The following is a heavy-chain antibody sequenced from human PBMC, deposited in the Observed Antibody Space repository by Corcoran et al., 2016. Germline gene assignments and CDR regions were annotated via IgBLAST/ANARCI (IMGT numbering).Heavy chain of an antibody. CDR2: INHRGST. D-gene: IGHD3-10*01. CDR3: ARGKHYGAGSYYLFDKNWFDP. Sequence: QLQQWGAGLLKPSETLSLTCAVYGGSFSFYYWCWIRQPPGKGLEWLGEINHRGSTNYNPSLKSRVTISVDTSKNQFSLKLSSVTAADTAVYYCARGKHYGAGSYYLFDKNWFDPWGQGTLVTVSS. V-gene: IGHV4-34*01. J-gene: IGHJ5*02. CDR1: GGSFSFYY.